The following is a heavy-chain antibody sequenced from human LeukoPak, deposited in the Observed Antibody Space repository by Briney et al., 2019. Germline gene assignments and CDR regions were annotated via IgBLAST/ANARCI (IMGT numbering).Heavy chain of an antibody. CDR2: VSGSGGST. CDR3: AKRIGSCNSISCLYFDH. Sequence: GGSLRLSRAASGFTFSSYAMSWVRQAPGKGLEWVSTVSGSGGSTYYADSVKGRFTISRDNSKNTLYVQMNSLRAEDTAVYYCAKRIGSCNSISCLYFDHWGQGALVTVSS. J-gene: IGHJ4*02. CDR1: GFTFSSYA. D-gene: IGHD2-2*01. V-gene: IGHV3-23*01.